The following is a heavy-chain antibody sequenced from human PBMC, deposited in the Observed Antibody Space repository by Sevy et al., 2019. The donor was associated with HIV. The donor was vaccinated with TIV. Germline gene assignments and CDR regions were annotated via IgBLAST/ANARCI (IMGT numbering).Heavy chain of an antibody. Sequence: SETLSLTCTVSGGSISSSSYYWGWIRQPPGKGLEWIGSIYYSGSTYYNPSLKSRVTISVDTSKNQFSLKLSSVTAADTAVYYCARQRIVVKRGDFEIWGQGTMVTVSS. D-gene: IGHD3-22*01. CDR1: GGSISSSSYY. J-gene: IGHJ3*02. CDR2: IYYSGST. CDR3: ARQRIVVKRGDFEI. V-gene: IGHV4-39*01.